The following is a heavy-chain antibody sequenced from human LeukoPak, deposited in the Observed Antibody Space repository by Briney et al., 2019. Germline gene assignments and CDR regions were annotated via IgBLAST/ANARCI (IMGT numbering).Heavy chain of an antibody. J-gene: IGHJ4*02. CDR2: ISYDGSNK. CDR3: AKDAHISYFGSGSYYPTSYYFDY. D-gene: IGHD3-10*01. CDR1: GFTFSSYG. Sequence: PGRSLRLSCAASGFTFSSYGMHWVRQAPGKGLEWVAVISYDGSNKYYADSVKGRFTISRDNSKNTLYLQMNSLRAEDTAVYYCAKDAHISYFGSGSYYPTSYYFDYWGQGTLVTVSS. V-gene: IGHV3-30*18.